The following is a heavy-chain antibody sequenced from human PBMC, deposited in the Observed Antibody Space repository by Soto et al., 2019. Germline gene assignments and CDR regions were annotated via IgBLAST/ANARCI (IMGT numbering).Heavy chain of an antibody. J-gene: IGHJ4*02. D-gene: IGHD2-15*01. Sequence: PGGSLRLSCAASAFTFSHYYMNRIRQAPGKGLEWISYISSSGNTMYYADSVKGRFTVSRDNAKNSLFLQVNSLRAEDTAVYYCARATQYCSAGTCYSCASDYWGQGTLVTVSS. CDR2: ISSSGNTM. V-gene: IGHV3-11*01. CDR3: ARATQYCSAGTCYSCASDY. CDR1: AFTFSHYY.